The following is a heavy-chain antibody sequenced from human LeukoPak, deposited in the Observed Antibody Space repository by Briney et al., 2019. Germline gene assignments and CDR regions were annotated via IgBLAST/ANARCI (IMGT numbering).Heavy chain of an antibody. V-gene: IGHV3-21*01. CDR3: ARDFLDAGYCSSTSCYPP. D-gene: IGHD2-2*01. CDR2: ISSSSSYI. Sequence: GGSLRLSCAASGFTFSSYSMNWVRQAPGKGLEWVSSISSSSSYIYYADSVKGRFTISRDNAKNSLYLQMNSLRAEDTAVYYCARDFLDAGYCSSTSCYPPWGQGTLVAVSS. CDR1: GFTFSSYS. J-gene: IGHJ5*02.